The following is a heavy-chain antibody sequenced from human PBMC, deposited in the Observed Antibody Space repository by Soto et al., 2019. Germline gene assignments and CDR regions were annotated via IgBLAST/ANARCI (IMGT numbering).Heavy chain of an antibody. CDR1: GYSFTTYG. CDR2: ISGYNGNT. V-gene: IGHV1-18*01. CDR3: AREGPAPYYYYGMDV. J-gene: IGHJ6*02. Sequence: QVQLVQSRGEVKKPGASVKVSCKTSGYSFTTYGFSWVRQAPGQGLEWMGWISGYNGNTNYAQKFQGRVTRTTDTSTSTDYMKLRSLRSDDTAVYYCAREGPAPYYYYGMDVWGQGSTVTVSS.